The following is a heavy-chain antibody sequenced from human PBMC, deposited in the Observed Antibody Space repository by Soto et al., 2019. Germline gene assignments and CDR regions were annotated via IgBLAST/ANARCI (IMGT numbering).Heavy chain of an antibody. CDR3: GGGYCSGCSFYRD. CDR1: GYTFTSYG. V-gene: IGHV1-18*01. D-gene: IGHD2-15*01. CDR2: ISADNGNT. Sequence: QVQLVQSGAEVKKPGASVKVSCKASGYTFTSYGISWVRQAPGQGLGWMGWISADNGNTNYAQKLQGRVTMTTDTSTSTAYMELRSLRADDTAVYYWGGGYCSGCSFYRDWGQGTLVTVSS. J-gene: IGHJ4*02.